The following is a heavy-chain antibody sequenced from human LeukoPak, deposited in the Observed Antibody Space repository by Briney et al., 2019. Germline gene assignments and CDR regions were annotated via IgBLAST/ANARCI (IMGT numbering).Heavy chain of an antibody. CDR1: GFTFSSYA. V-gene: IGHV3-15*01. D-gene: IGHD5-18*01. CDR3: TILDLDHVDTAMANFDY. J-gene: IGHJ4*02. Sequence: GGSLRLSCAASGFTFSSYAMSWVRQAPGKGLEWVGRIKSKTDGGTTDYAAPVKGRFTISRDDSKNTLYLQMNSLKTEDTAVYYCTILDLDHVDTAMANFDYWGQGTLVTVSS. CDR2: IKSKTDGGTT.